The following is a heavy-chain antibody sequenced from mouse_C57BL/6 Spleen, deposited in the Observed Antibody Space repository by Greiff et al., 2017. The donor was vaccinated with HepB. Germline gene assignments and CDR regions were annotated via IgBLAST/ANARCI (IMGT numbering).Heavy chain of an antibody. J-gene: IGHJ3*01. CDR2: IYPGDGDT. Sequence: VQLQESGPELVKPGASVKISCKASGYAFSSSWMNWVKQRPGKGLEWIGRIYPGDGDTNYNGKFKGKATLTADKSSSTAYMQLSSLTSEDSAVYFCARGDYGSSFGGVAYWGRGTLVTVSA. CDR3: ARGDYGSSFGGVAY. CDR1: GYAFSSSW. V-gene: IGHV1-82*01. D-gene: IGHD1-1*01.